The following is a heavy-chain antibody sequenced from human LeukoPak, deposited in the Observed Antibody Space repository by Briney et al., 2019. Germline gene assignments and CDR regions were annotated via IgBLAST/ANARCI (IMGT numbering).Heavy chain of an antibody. CDR3: ARAPLDCSGGSCYYWYFDL. V-gene: IGHV4-30-4*08. CDR1: GGSISSGAYY. Sequence: TSETLSLTCTVSGGSISSGAYYWSWIRQPPGRGLEWIGYIYYSGSTYYNPPLKSRVTISVDTSKNQFSLRLSSVTAADTAIYYCARAPLDCSGGSCYYWYFDLWGRGTLVTVSS. D-gene: IGHD2-15*01. J-gene: IGHJ2*01. CDR2: IYYSGST.